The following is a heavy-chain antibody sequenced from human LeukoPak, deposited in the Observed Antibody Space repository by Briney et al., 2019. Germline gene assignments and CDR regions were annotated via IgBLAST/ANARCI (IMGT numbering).Heavy chain of an antibody. D-gene: IGHD6-13*01. CDR2: INSKTVGGTT. J-gene: IGHJ4*02. V-gene: IGHV3-15*01. Sequence: GGSLRLSCAASGFTFSNTWMSWVRQAPGKGLEWVACINSKTVGGTTDYTAHVKGRFTISREDSKNTPYLQMNRLKTEDTAVYYCTAGVRAADTNWGLGTLVTVSS. CDR3: TAGVRAADTN. CDR1: GFTFSNTW.